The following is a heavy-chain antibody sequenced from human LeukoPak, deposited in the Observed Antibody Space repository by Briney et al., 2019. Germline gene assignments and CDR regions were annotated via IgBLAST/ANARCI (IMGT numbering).Heavy chain of an antibody. CDR3: ARGGSYHPFDY. J-gene: IGHJ4*02. CDR1: GGSISSYY. D-gene: IGHD1-26*01. Sequence: SETLSLTCTVSGGSISSYYWSWLRQPPGKGLEWIGYIYYSGSTNYNPSLKSRVTISVDTSKNQFSLKLSSVTAADTAVYYCARGGSYHPFDYWGQGTLVTVSS. V-gene: IGHV4-59*01. CDR2: IYYSGST.